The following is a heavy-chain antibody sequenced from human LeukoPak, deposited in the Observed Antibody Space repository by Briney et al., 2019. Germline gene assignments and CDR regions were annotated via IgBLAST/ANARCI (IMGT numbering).Heavy chain of an antibody. D-gene: IGHD6-13*01. V-gene: IGHV1-2*02. CDR2: TNPNSGVT. CDR3: ARDDSSSWSPATY. Sequence: ASVKVSCKASGYSFTAYYMHWVRQAPGQGLELMEWTNPNSGVTNYAQKFQGRVTMTRDTSINTAYMELSRLRSDDTAMYYCARDDSSSWSPATYWGQGTLVTVSS. J-gene: IGHJ4*02. CDR1: GYSFTAYY.